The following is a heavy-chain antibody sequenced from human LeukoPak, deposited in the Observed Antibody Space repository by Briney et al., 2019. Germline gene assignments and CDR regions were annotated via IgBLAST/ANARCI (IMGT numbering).Heavy chain of an antibody. CDR2: IYYSGST. CDR1: GGSISSYY. D-gene: IGHD2-15*01. Sequence: SETLSLTCTVSGGSISSYYWSWIRQPPGKGLEWIGYIYYSGSTNYNPSLKSRVTISVDTSKNQFSLKLSSVTAADTAVYYCARHPFATPFDYWGPGTLVTVSS. J-gene: IGHJ4*02. CDR3: ARHPFATPFDY. V-gene: IGHV4-59*01.